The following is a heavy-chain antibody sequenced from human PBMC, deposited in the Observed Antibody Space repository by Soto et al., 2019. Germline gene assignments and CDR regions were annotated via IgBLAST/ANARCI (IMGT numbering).Heavy chain of an antibody. Sequence: SETLSLTCAVSGGSISSGGYYWSWIRQHPGKGLEWIGYIYYSGSTYYNPSLKSRVTISVDTSKNQFSLKLSSVTAADTAVYYCARVGLLRYFEVDYWGPGTLVTVSS. D-gene: IGHD3-9*01. CDR1: GGSISSGGYY. J-gene: IGHJ4*02. CDR3: ARVGLLRYFEVDY. V-gene: IGHV4-31*11. CDR2: IYYSGST.